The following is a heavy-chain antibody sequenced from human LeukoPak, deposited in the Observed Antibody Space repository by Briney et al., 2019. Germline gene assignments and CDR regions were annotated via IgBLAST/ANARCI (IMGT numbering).Heavy chain of an antibody. V-gene: IGHV1-2*04. CDR3: AVGGLLWFGEFHQPSFDY. CDR2: INPNSGGT. CDR1: GYTFTGYY. J-gene: IGHJ4*02. Sequence: GASVKVSCKATGYTFTGYYMHWVRQAPGQGLEWMGWINPNSGGTNYAQKFQGWVTMTRDTSISTAYMALSRLRSDDTAVYYCAVGGLLWFGEFHQPSFDYWGQGTLVTVSS. D-gene: IGHD3-10*01.